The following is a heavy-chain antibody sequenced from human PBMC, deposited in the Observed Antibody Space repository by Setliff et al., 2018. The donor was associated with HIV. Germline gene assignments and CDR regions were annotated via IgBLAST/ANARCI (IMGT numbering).Heavy chain of an antibody. CDR3: STTGPYSGSLYGMDV. Sequence: VASVKVSCKVSGYTLSELSRHWVRQGPGKGLEWMGGFDPEDGQRIYAQKFQGRVTMTEDTSTDTAYMELSSLSFEDTAVYYCSTTGPYSGSLYGMDVWGQGTTVTVSS. CDR1: GYTLSELS. D-gene: IGHD1-26*01. CDR2: FDPEDGQR. J-gene: IGHJ6*02. V-gene: IGHV1-24*01.